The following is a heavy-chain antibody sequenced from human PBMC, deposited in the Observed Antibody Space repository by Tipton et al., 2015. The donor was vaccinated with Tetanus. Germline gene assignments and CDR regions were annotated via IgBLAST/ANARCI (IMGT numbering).Heavy chain of an antibody. CDR3: ATGRTLDY. CDR2: ISSRGTTI. CDR1: GFTFSDYY. Sequence: SLRLSCAASGFTFSDYYMSWIRLSPGKGLEWISYISSRGTTIYYTDSVKGRFTISRDNARSSLSLQMNGLRVEDTAIYYCATGRTLDYWGQGALVTVSS. D-gene: IGHD2-8*02. V-gene: IGHV3-11*04. J-gene: IGHJ4*02.